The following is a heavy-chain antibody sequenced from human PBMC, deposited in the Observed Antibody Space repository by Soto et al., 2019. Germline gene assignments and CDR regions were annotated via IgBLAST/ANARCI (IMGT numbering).Heavy chain of an antibody. Sequence: GSLRLSCAASGFTFSNAWMNWVRQAPGKGLEWVGRIKSKTDGGTTDYAAPVKGRFTISRDDSKNTLYLQMNSLKTEDTAVYYCTTDPWGSYYYGMDVWGQGTTVTVSS. D-gene: IGHD3-16*01. J-gene: IGHJ6*02. CDR3: TTDPWGSYYYGMDV. CDR2: IKSKTDGGTT. V-gene: IGHV3-15*07. CDR1: GFTFSNAW.